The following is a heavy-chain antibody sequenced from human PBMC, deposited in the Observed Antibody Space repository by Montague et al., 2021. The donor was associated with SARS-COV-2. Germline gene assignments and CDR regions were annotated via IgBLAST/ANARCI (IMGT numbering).Heavy chain of an antibody. D-gene: IGHD3-3*01. Sequence: SKTLSLTCAVYGGSFSGYYWSWIRQPPGKGLEWIGGIIDGGSTYYNPSLKSRVTISGDTSKNQFSLKLSSVTAADTAVYYCARGRAARSSTIFGVGNPAIRYYYYMDVWGKGTTVTVSS. CDR2: IIDGGST. CDR3: ARGRAARSSTIFGVGNPAIRYYYYMDV. J-gene: IGHJ6*03. CDR1: GGSFSGYY. V-gene: IGHV4-34*01.